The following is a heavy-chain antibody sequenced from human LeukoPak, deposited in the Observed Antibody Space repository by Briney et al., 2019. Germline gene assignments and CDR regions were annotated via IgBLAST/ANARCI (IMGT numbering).Heavy chain of an antibody. D-gene: IGHD3-10*01. CDR2: IRYSGSA. J-gene: IGHJ4*02. Sequence: PSETLSLTCTVSGASISNSFYFWGWVRQPPGTGLEWIGHIRYSGSAYHNPSLKSRVTISVDTSKNQFSLKLSSVTAANTAVYYCARSQFDRFGELLSDYWGQGTLVTVSS. CDR1: GASISNSFYF. CDR3: ARSQFDRFGELLSDY. V-gene: IGHV4-39*01.